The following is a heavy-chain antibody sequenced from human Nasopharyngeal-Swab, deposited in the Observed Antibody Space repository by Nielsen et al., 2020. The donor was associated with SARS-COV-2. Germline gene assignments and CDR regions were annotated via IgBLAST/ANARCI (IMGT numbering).Heavy chain of an antibody. CDR2: IIPIFGTA. D-gene: IGHD2-2*01. V-gene: IGHV1-69*13. CDR3: ARLAVLDQLRATLFDY. J-gene: IGHJ4*02. CDR1: GGTFSSYA. Sequence: SVKVSCKASGGTFSSYAISWVRQAPGQGLEWMGGIIPIFGTANYAQTFQGRVTITADESTSTAYMELSSLRSEDTAVYYCARLAVLDQLRATLFDYWVQGTLVTVSS.